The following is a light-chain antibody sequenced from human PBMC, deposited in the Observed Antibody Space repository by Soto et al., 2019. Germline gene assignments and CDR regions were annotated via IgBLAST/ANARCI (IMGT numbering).Light chain of an antibody. V-gene: IGKV3-11*01. CDR1: QSVNTY. J-gene: IGKJ4*01. CDR2: DAS. CDR3: QQRGNWPPRVS. Sequence: EIVLTQSPAILSLSPGERAILSCRASQSVNTYLAWYQHKPGQAPRLLLYDASNRATGIPARFSGSGSGTDFTLTISSLEPEDFAVYYCQQRGNWPPRVSFGGGTKVEIK.